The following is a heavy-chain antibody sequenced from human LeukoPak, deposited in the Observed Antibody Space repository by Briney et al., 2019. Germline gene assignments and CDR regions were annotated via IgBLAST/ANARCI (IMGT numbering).Heavy chain of an antibody. CDR3: AKDKGYSSGWYYFDY. V-gene: IGHV3-74*01. Sequence: GGSLRLSCAASGFTLNSYSMDWVRQAPGKGLVWVSRINSDGRSTNYADSVKGRFSISRDNSKNALYLQMNSLRAEDTAVYYCAKDKGYSSGWYYFDYWGQGTLVTVSS. CDR1: GFTLNSYS. CDR2: INSDGRST. D-gene: IGHD6-19*01. J-gene: IGHJ4*02.